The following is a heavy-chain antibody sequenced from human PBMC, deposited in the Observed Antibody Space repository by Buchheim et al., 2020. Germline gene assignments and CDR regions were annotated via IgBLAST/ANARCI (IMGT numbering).Heavy chain of an antibody. CDR2: IKREADGGTA. Sequence: EEPLVESGGGLVKPGGSLRLSCAASGFTFSDAWMNWVRQAPGKGLEWVGRIKREADGGTAEYAAPVRGRFTLSRDDSTDTLYLQMNSLRAEDTAVYYCTTSTVVSATYWYFNVWGRGTL. CDR1: GFTFSDAW. V-gene: IGHV3-15*07. J-gene: IGHJ2*01. D-gene: IGHD2-21*02. CDR3: TTSTVVSATYWYFNV.